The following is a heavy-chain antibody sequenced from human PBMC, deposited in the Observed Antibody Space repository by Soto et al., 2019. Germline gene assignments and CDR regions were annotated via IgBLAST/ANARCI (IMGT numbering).Heavy chain of an antibody. V-gene: IGHV3-23*01. D-gene: IGHD1-1*01. CDR1: GFTFNSYA. Sequence: EVQLLESGGGLVQPGGSLRLSCAASGFTFNSYAMSWVRQAPGKGLEWVSAISGSGGSTYYADSVKGRFTISRDNSKNTLYLQMNSLRAEDTAVYYCAKADNPQYYYYGMDVWGQGTTVTVSS. CDR2: ISGSGGST. CDR3: AKADNPQYYYYGMDV. J-gene: IGHJ6*02.